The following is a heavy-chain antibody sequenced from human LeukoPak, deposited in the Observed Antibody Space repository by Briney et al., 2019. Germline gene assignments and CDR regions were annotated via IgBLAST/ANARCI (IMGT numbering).Heavy chain of an antibody. CDR2: ISGRGDST. Sequence: GGSLRLSCAASGFTFDNYALSWVRQAPGKGLEWVSGISGRGDSTDQADPVKGRFTISRDNSKNTLYLQMNSLSAEDTAIYYCAKHAGYYSNSQGEYFQHWGQGTLVTVSS. J-gene: IGHJ1*01. V-gene: IGHV3-23*01. CDR3: AKHAGYYSNSQGEYFQH. D-gene: IGHD2/OR15-2a*01. CDR1: GFTFDNYA.